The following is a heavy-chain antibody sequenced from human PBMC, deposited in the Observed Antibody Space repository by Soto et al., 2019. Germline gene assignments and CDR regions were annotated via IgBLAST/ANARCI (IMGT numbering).Heavy chain of an antibody. Sequence: GESLKISCAASGLTFANFGMAWVRQAPGRGLEWVSTISNSGANTHYADSVKGRFTISRDNSENTLYLQMSSLSAEDAATYYCASDVGTSPMFAYWGQGALVTVSS. CDR2: ISNSGANT. CDR3: ASDVGTSPMFAY. V-gene: IGHV3-23*01. CDR1: GLTFANFG. J-gene: IGHJ4*02. D-gene: IGHD3-10*02.